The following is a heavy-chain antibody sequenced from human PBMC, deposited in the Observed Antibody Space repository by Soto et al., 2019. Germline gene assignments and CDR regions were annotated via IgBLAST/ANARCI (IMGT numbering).Heavy chain of an antibody. V-gene: IGHV1-69*13. CDR1: GGTFSSYA. Sequence: SVKVSCKASGGTFSSYAISWVRQAPGQGLEWMGGVIPIFGTANYAQKFQGRVTITADESTSTAYMELSRLRSEDTAVYYCASKNCSRGRRYLYACDICGEGTMVTVSS. J-gene: IGHJ3*02. CDR3: ASKNCSRGRRYLYACDI. CDR2: VIPIFGTA. D-gene: IGHD2-15*01.